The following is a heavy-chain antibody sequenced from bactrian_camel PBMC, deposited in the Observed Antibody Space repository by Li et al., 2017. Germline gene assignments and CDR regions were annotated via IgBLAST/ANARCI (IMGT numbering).Heavy chain of an antibody. J-gene: IGHJ4*01. CDR2: INSDTGRT. CDR3: ASPARRGRSVASGLPY. Sequence: HVQLVESGGGSVQAGESLRLSCAHSGNPYNRNFMAWFRQAPGKGLEWVSSINSDTGRTDYAEAVKGRFTISRDNAKNTLYLKLDSLNIEDTAKYYCASPARRGRSVASGLPYWGRGTQVTVS. CDR1: GNPYNRNF. V-gene: IGHV3S1*01. D-gene: IGHD7*01.